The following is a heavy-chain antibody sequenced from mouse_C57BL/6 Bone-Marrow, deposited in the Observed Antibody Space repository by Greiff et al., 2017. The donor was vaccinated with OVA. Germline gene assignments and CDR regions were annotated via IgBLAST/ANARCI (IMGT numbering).Heavy chain of an antibody. D-gene: IGHD3-3*01. CDR2: ISSGGSYT. Sequence: DVQLQESGGDLVKPGGSLKLSCAASGFTFSSYGMSWVRQTPDKRLEWVATISSGGSYTYYPDSVKGRFTISRDNAKNTLYLQMSSLKSEDTAMYYCARGSSRAYWGQGTLVTVSA. CDR1: GFTFSSYG. V-gene: IGHV5-6*01. CDR3: ARGSSRAY. J-gene: IGHJ3*01.